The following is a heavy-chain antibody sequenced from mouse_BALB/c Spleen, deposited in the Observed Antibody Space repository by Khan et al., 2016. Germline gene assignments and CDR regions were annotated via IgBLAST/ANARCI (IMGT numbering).Heavy chain of an antibody. CDR1: GFTFTDYY. CDR3: ARDGYYPYAMDY. D-gene: IGHD2-3*01. V-gene: IGHV7-3*02. Sequence: EVELVESGGDLVQPGGSLRLSCATSGFTFTDYYMSWVRQPPGQALEWLGFIRNKANGYTTEYSASVKGRFTISRDNSQSILYLQMNTLRAEDSATYYCARDGYYPYAMDYWGQGTSVTVSS. CDR2: IRNKANGYTT. J-gene: IGHJ4*01.